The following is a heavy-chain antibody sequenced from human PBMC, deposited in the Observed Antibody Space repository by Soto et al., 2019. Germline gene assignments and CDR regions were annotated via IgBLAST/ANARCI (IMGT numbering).Heavy chain of an antibody. Sequence: QVQLVQSGAEVREPGASVKVSCKASGYSFTSLDINWVRQTAGQGLEWMGWMQPSTGRTGYAQKFQGRVTMTRDTSITTAYMELTTLTSDDTAFYYCARRVSAGVDYWGQGTLVTVSS. J-gene: IGHJ4*02. V-gene: IGHV1-8*01. D-gene: IGHD1-26*01. CDR1: GYSFTSLD. CDR3: ARRVSAGVDY. CDR2: MQPSTGRT.